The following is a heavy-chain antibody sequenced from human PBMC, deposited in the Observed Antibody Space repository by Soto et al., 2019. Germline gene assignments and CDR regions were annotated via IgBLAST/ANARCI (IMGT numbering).Heavy chain of an antibody. D-gene: IGHD6-6*01. J-gene: IGHJ4*02. Sequence: GESLKISCKGSGYSFTSYWISWVRQMPGKGLEWTGRIDPSDSYTNYSPSFQGHVTISADKSISTAYLQWSSLKASDTAMYYCARSIEYSSSWGYFDYWGQGTLVTVSS. V-gene: IGHV5-10-1*01. CDR3: ARSIEYSSSWGYFDY. CDR2: IDPSDSYT. CDR1: GYSFTSYW.